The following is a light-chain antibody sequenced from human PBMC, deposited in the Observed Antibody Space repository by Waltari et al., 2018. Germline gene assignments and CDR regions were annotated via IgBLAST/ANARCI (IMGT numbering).Light chain of an antibody. CDR1: SSDVGGYNY. V-gene: IGLV2-14*01. CDR3: SSSTSSITLV. Sequence: QSALTQPASVSGSPGQSITISCTGTSSDVGGYNYVSWYQQHPGKAPKLMIYAVSKRPSGVSNRSSGSKSGNPASLTISGLQAEDEADYYCSSSTSSITLVFGGGTKLTVL. CDR2: AVS. J-gene: IGLJ2*01.